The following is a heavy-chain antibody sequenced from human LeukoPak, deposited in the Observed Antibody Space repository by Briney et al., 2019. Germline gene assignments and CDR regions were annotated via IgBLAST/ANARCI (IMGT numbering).Heavy chain of an antibody. V-gene: IGHV2-70*11. Sequence: ESGPALVKPTQTHTLTCNFSGLLLSTSGMCVSWIRQPPGKALEWLARIDWDDDKHYNTSLKTRLTISKDTSKNQVVLTMTNMYPVDTATYYCARSPATTRFDYWGQGTLVTVSS. J-gene: IGHJ4*02. CDR1: GLLLSTSGMC. CDR2: IDWDDDK. CDR3: ARSPATTRFDY. D-gene: IGHD1-1*01.